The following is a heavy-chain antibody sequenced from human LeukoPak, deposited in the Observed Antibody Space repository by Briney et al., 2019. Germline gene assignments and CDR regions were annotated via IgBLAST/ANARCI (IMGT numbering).Heavy chain of an antibody. CDR2: IYPGDSDT. CDR3: ARQGCSTSSCYGNYHYYMDV. D-gene: IGHD2-2*01. Sequence: GESLKISCKGSGYSFANYWIAWVRQMPGKGLEWMGIIYPGDSDTRYSPSLQGQVTISADKSISTAYLQWSNLKASDTAMYYCARQGCSTSSCYGNYHYYMDVWGKGTTVTVSS. V-gene: IGHV5-51*01. J-gene: IGHJ6*03. CDR1: GYSFANYW.